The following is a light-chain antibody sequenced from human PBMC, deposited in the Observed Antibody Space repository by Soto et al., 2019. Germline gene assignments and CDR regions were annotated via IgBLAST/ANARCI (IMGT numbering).Light chain of an antibody. V-gene: IGKV1-5*03. J-gene: IGKJ4*01. CDR1: QTISTW. CDR2: KAS. CDR3: RQYNTFPLT. Sequence: ILVTQPTSTLSASVGDRVTISCRASQTISTWLAWYQQKPGKAPNLLIYKASSLESGVPSRFSGSGSGTEFTLTISSLQPDDFATYYCRQYNTFPLTFGGGTKVDI.